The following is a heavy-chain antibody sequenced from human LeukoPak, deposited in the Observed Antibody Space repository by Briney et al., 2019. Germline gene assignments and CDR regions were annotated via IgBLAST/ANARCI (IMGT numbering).Heavy chain of an antibody. Sequence: SEILSLTCTVSGGSISSYYWSWIRQPPGKGLEWIGYIYYSGSTNYNPSLKSRVTISVDTSKNQFSLKLSSVTAADTAVYYCARDVGYSYDFDYYYMDVWGKGTTVTVSS. CDR3: ARDVGYSYDFDYYYMDV. D-gene: IGHD5-18*01. V-gene: IGHV4-59*01. CDR1: GGSISSYY. CDR2: IYYSGST. J-gene: IGHJ6*03.